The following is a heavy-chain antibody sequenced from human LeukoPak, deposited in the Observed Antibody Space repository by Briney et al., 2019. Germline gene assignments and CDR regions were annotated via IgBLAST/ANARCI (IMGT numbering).Heavy chain of an antibody. D-gene: IGHD3-9*01. Sequence: SETLSLTCTVSGGSMSSCHSYWVWIRQPPGKGQEWIGSISNSGTTYYNPSLKSRVTISVDTSKNQFSLKLSSVTAADTAVYYCARRRNFDWLLPHYYYYYMDVWGKGTTVTVSS. CDR1: GGSMSSCHSY. V-gene: IGHV4-39*07. CDR3: ARRRNFDWLLPHYYYYYMDV. J-gene: IGHJ6*03. CDR2: ISNSGTT.